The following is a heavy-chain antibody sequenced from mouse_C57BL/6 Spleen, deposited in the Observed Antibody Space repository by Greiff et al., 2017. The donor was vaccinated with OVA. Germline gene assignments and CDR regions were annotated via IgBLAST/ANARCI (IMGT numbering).Heavy chain of an antibody. D-gene: IGHD1-1*01. J-gene: IGHJ4*01. V-gene: IGHV1-55*01. Sequence: VQLQQSGAELVKPGASVKMSCKASGYTFTSYWITWVKQRPGQGLEWIGDIYPGSGSTNYNEKFKSKATLTVDTSSSTAYMQLSSLTSEDSAVYYCARSPYYYGSMDYWGQGTSVTVSS. CDR3: ARSPYYYGSMDY. CDR2: IYPGSGST. CDR1: GYTFTSYW.